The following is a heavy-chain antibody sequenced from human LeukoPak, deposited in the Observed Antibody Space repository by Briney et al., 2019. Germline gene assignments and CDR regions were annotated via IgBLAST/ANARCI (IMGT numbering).Heavy chain of an antibody. J-gene: IGHJ4*02. CDR3: ARVLEWLSYYYFDY. D-gene: IGHD3-3*01. CDR1: GFTFSSYW. V-gene: IGHV3-7*01. CDR2: IKQDGSEK. Sequence: GGSLRLSCAASGFTFSSYWMSWVRQAPGKGLEWVANIKQDGSEKYYVDSVKGRFTISRDNAKNSLYLQMNSLRAEDTAVYYCARVLEWLSYYYFDYWGQGTLVTVSS.